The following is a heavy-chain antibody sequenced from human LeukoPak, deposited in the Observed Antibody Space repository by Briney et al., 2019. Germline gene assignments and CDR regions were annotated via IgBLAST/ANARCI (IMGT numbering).Heavy chain of an antibody. V-gene: IGHV3-74*01. CDR3: ARGTAGYHSSYFDY. D-gene: IGHD3-16*02. CDR2: INSDGSAT. CDR1: GFTFSNYP. Sequence: GGSLRLSCTASGFTFSNYPINFVRQAPGKGLDWVSRINSDGSATAYADSVKGRFTISRDNAENTLYLQMNSLRAEDTAVYYCARGTAGYHSSYFDYWGQGTLVTVSS. J-gene: IGHJ4*02.